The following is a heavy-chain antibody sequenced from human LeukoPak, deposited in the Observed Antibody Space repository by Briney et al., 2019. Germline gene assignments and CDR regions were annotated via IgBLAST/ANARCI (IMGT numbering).Heavy chain of an antibody. CDR2: INHSGST. D-gene: IGHD3-10*01. CDR1: GGSVSGYY. J-gene: IGHJ3*02. Sequence: PSETLSLTCAVYGGSVSGYYWGWIRQPPGKGLEWMGEINHSGSTNYHPSLKSRVTISVDTSKNQFSLKLSSVTAADTAVYYCARRVRRITTVRGVISGAFDIWGQGAMVTVSS. CDR3: ARRVRRITTVRGVISGAFDI. V-gene: IGHV4-34*01.